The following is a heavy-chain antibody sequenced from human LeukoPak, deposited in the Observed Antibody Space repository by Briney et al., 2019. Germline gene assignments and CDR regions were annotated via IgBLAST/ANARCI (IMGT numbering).Heavy chain of an antibody. J-gene: IGHJ6*03. CDR2: IYYSGST. D-gene: IGHD3-9*01. CDR3: ARGFMGYDILTGGYYYYYMDV. CDR1: GDSISSSSYY. V-gene: IGHV4-61*01. Sequence: SETLSLTCTVSGDSISSSSYYWSWIRQPPGKGLEWIGYIYYSGSTNYNPSLKSRVTISVDTSKNQFSLKLSSVTAADTAVYYCARGFMGYDILTGGYYYYYMDVWGKGTTVTVSS.